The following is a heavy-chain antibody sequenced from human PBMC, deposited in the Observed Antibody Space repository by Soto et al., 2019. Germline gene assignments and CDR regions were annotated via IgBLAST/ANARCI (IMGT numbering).Heavy chain of an antibody. D-gene: IGHD3-10*01. CDR2: INHSGST. J-gene: IGHJ4*02. Sequence: PSETLSLTCAVYGGSFSGYYWSWIRQPPGKGLEWIGEINHSGSTNYNPSLKSRVTISVDTSKNQFSLKLSPVTAADTAVYYCASEVWFGESRTFDYWGQGTLVTVSS. CDR1: GGSFSGYY. CDR3: ASEVWFGESRTFDY. V-gene: IGHV4-34*01.